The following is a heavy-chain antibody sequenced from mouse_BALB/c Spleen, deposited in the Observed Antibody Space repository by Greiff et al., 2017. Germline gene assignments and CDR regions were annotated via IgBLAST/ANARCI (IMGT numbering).Heavy chain of an antibody. D-gene: IGHD2-14*01. CDR1: GFNIKDTY. V-gene: IGHV14-3*02. CDR3: AIYRYYAMDY. Sequence: EVQLQESGAELVKPGASVKLSCTASGFNIKDTYMHWVKQRPEQGLEWIGRIDPANGNTKYDPKFQGKATITADTSSNTAYLQLSSLTSEDTAVYYCAIYRYYAMDYWGQGTSVTVSS. J-gene: IGHJ4*01. CDR2: IDPANGNT.